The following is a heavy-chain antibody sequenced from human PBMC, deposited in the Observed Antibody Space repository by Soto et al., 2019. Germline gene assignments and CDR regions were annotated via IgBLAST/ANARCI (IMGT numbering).Heavy chain of an antibody. Sequence: SETLSLTCTVSGGSISSYYWSWIRQPPGKGLEWIGYIYYSGSTNYNPSLKSRVTIPVDTSKNQFSLKLSSVTAADTAVYYCARHTMATNYYYYYYYMDVWGKGTTVTVSS. D-gene: IGHD5-12*01. CDR2: IYYSGST. V-gene: IGHV4-59*08. CDR1: GGSISSYY. J-gene: IGHJ6*03. CDR3: ARHTMATNYYYYYYYMDV.